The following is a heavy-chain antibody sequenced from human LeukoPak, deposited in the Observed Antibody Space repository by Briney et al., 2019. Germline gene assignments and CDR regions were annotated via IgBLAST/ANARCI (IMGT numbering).Heavy chain of an antibody. D-gene: IGHD3-22*01. V-gene: IGHV7-4-1*02. Sequence: ASVKVSCKASGYTFTSYAMNWVRQAPGQGLEGMGWINTNTGNPTYAQGFTGRFVFSLDTSVSTAYLQISSLKAEDTAVYYCARVADSSGYSAEYFQHWGQGTLVTVSS. CDR2: INTNTGNP. J-gene: IGHJ1*01. CDR3: ARVADSSGYSAEYFQH. CDR1: GYTFTSYA.